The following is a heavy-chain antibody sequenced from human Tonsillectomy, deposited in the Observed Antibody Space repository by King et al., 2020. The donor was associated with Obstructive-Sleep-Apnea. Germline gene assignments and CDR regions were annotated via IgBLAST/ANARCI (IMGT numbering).Heavy chain of an antibody. D-gene: IGHD3-10*01. CDR2: ISSSSSTM. CDR3: AREVFGSGLDC. V-gene: IGHV3-48*04. Sequence: VQLVESGGGLVQPGGSLRLSCAASGFTFSSYSMNWVRQAPGKGLGWVSYISSSSSTMYYADSVKGRFTISRDNAMNSLYLQMNSLRAEDTAVYYCAREVFGSGLDCWGQGTLVTVSS. CDR1: GFTFSSYS. J-gene: IGHJ4*02.